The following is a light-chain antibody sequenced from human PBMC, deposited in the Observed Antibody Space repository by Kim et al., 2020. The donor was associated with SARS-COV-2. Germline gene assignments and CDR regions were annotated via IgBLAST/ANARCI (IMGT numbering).Light chain of an antibody. CDR3: QACDSSAYV. Sequence: VSPGQTASITCSGDKLGDKYACWYQQKPGQSPVLVIYQDTKRPSGIPERFSGSNSGNTATLTISGTQAMDEADYYCQACDSSAYVFGTGTKVTVL. V-gene: IGLV3-1*01. CDR1: KLGDKY. CDR2: QDT. J-gene: IGLJ1*01.